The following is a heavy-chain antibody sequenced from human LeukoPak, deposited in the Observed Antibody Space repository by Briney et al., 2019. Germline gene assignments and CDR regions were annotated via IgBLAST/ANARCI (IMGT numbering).Heavy chain of an antibody. CDR3: ARVERAAAGTDVNDY. J-gene: IGHJ4*02. CDR2: INHSGST. D-gene: IGHD6-13*01. CDR1: GGSFSGYY. Sequence: SETLSLTCAAYGGSFSGYYWSWIRQPPGKGLEWIGEINHSGSTNYNPSLKSRVTITVGTSKNQFSLKLSSVTAADTAVYYCARVERAAAGTDVNDYWGQGTLVTVSS. V-gene: IGHV4-34*01.